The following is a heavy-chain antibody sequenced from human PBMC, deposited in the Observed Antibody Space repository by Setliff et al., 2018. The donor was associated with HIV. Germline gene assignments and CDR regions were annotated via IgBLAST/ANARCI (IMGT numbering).Heavy chain of an antibody. Sequence: PGGSLRLSCAASGFLFSSYAMSWVRQSPGKGLEWVSSVATNGGSTYYAASVQGRFTISSDNSNNAVYLQMNSLRAEDTAVYYCVQGGLSSGWGSFWGQGTLVTVSS. CDR3: VQGGLSSGWGSF. CDR2: VATNGGST. D-gene: IGHD6-25*01. J-gene: IGHJ4*02. V-gene: IGHV3-23*01. CDR1: GFLFSSYA.